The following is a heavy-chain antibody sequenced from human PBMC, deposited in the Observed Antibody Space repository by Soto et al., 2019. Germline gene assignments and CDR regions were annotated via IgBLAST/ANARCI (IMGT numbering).Heavy chain of an antibody. V-gene: IGHV4-59*01. D-gene: IGHD6-13*01. J-gene: IGHJ6*02. CDR3: ARVSLSAAAGRKPLFYYYYGMDV. Sequence: SETLSLTCTVSGGSISSYYWSWIRQPPGKGLEWIGYIYYSGSTNYNPSLKSRVTISVDTSKNQFSLKLSSVTAADTAVYYCARVSLSAAAGRKPLFYYYYGMDVWGQGTTVTVSS. CDR1: GGSISSYY. CDR2: IYYSGST.